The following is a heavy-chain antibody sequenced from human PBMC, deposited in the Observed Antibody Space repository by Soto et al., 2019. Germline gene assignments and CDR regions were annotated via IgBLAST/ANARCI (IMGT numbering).Heavy chain of an antibody. CDR1: GFTLSLYT. D-gene: IGHD1-7*01. Sequence: GGSLRLSCAASGFTLSLYTINWVRQAPGKGLEWVSSLGVSDDRFYADSVKGRFTISRDNAKNTLYMEMHGLRGEDKAVYYCARLTGTPEIAPPEEDNWGQGTLVTVSS. CDR2: LGVSDDR. V-gene: IGHV3-21*06. CDR3: ARLTGTPEIAPPEEDN. J-gene: IGHJ4*02.